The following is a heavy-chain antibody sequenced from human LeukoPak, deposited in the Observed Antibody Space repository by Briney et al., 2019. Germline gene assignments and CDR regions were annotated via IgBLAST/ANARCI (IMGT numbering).Heavy chain of an antibody. CDR2: INSDGNSR. CDR3: ARDGWSTIFGVVITFDY. D-gene: IGHD3-3*01. J-gene: IGHJ4*02. CDR1: GFTLSSYW. V-gene: IGHV3-74*01. Sequence: GGSLRLSCAASGFTLSSYWMHWVRQTPGKGLVWVSRINSDGNSRTYADSVKGRFTISRDNAKNSLYLQMNSLRAEDTAVYYCARDGWSTIFGVVITFDYWGQGTLVTVSS.